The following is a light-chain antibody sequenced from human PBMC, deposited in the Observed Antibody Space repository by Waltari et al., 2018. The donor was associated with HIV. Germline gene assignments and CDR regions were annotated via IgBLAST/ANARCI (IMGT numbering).Light chain of an antibody. J-gene: IGKJ5*01. Sequence: QMTRPPSSLSALVADRVTSTCQASQDITNYLNWYQQKPGKAPKLLIYAASNLETGVPSRFSGSGSGTDFTFTISSLQPEDIATYYCQQFDNIPITFGQGTRLEIK. CDR1: QDITNY. CDR3: QQFDNIPIT. CDR2: AAS. V-gene: IGKV1-33*01.